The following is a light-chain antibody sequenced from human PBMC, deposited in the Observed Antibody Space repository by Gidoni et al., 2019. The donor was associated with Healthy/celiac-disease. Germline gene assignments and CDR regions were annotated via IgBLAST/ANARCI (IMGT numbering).Light chain of an antibody. CDR1: SSDVGGYNY. J-gene: IGLJ1*01. CDR3: CSYAGSYTYV. V-gene: IGLV2-11*01. CDR2: DVS. Sequence: QSALTQQRAVSGSPGQSVTISCTGTSSDVGGYNYVSWYQQHPGKAPKLMIYDVSKRPSGVPDRFSGSKSGNTASLTISGLQAEDEAEYYCCSYAGSYTYVFGTGTKVTVL.